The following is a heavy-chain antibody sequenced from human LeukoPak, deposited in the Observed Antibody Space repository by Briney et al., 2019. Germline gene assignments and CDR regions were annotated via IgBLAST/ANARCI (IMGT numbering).Heavy chain of an antibody. J-gene: IGHJ4*02. CDR2: ISSSSSYI. Sequence: GGSLRLSCAASGFTFSSYSMNWVRQAPGKGLEWVSSISSSSSYIYYADSVKGRFTISRDNAKNSLYLQRNSLRAEDTAVYYCARDLGDYVPLVDYCGEGTLVTASS. CDR3: ARDLGDYVPLVDY. CDR1: GFTFSSYS. D-gene: IGHD4-17*01. V-gene: IGHV3-21*01.